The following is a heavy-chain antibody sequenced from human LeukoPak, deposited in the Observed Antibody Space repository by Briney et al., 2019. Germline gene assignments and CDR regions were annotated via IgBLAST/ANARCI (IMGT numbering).Heavy chain of an antibody. CDR2: ISGSGGST. D-gene: IGHD3-10*01. CDR3: AKLGFFYLDYFDY. J-gene: IGHJ4*02. Sequence: GGSLRLSCAASGFTFSSYAMSWVRQAPGKGLEWVSAISGSGGSTYCADSVKGRFTISRDNSKNTLYLQMNSLRAEDTAVYYCAKLGFFYLDYFDYWGQGTLVTVSS. CDR1: GFTFSSYA. V-gene: IGHV3-23*01.